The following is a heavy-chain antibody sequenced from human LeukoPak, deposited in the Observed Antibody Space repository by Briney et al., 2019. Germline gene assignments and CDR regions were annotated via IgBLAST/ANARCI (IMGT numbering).Heavy chain of an antibody. CDR3: AGAYRY. CDR2: ISEDESST. J-gene: IGHJ4*02. Sequence: GGSQRLSCTASGLSFSACWMHWVRHEQGGGFEWVCSISEDESSTSYADSVKGRFTITEDNEKNTLYLVMNSVRADDAAENCGAGAYRYWGQGTLVTVFS. D-gene: IGHD4-11*01. V-gene: IGHV3-74*01. CDR1: GLSFSACW.